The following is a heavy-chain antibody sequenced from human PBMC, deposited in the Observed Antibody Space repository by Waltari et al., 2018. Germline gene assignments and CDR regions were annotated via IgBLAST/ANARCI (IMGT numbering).Heavy chain of an antibody. CDR1: GGSISSSSYY. Sequence: QLQLQESGPGLVKPSETLSLICTVSGGSISSSSYYWGWFRQPPGKGLEWIGSIHYTDSTSYNPSLKSRVTISVDTSKNQFSLKLSSVTAEDTAVYYCASERSGYYMTSFYYDMDVWGKGTTVTVSS. D-gene: IGHD3-3*01. V-gene: IGHV4-39*01. CDR2: IHYTDST. CDR3: ASERSGYYMTSFYYDMDV. J-gene: IGHJ6*03.